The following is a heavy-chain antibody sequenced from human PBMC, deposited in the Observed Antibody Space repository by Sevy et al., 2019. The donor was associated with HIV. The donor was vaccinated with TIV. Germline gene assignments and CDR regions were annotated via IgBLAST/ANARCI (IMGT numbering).Heavy chain of an antibody. CDR1: GFTFSNAW. V-gene: IGHV3-15*01. CDR3: TTGPRITMIVVG. D-gene: IGHD3-22*01. J-gene: IGHJ4*02. Sequence: GGSLRLSCAASGFTFSNAWMSWVRQAPGKGLEWVGRIKSKTDGGKTDYAAPVKGRFTISRDDSKNTLYLQMNSLKTEDTAVYYCTTGPRITMIVVGWGQGTLVTVSS. CDR2: IKSKTDGGKT.